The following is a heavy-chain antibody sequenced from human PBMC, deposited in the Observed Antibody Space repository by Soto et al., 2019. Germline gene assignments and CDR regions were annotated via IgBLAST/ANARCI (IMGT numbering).Heavy chain of an antibody. J-gene: IGHJ6*02. CDR1: GFTCSSYA. V-gene: IGHV3-23*01. CDR3: AKDREADTGTTLEGAVTLTLDGMDV. CDR2: VSGSVGST. D-gene: IGHD1-7*01. Sequence: PGGSLRLSCAGSGFTCSSYAMMWVRQAPVQGLDCVWSVSGSVGSTYYADSEKGRFPISRDNARNTRYLQMNSLRAEDTAVYYCAKDREADTGTTLEGAVTLTLDGMDVWGQGTTVTGSS.